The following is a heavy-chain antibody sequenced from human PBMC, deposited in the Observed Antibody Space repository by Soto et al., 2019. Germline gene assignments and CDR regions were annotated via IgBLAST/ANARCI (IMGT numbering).Heavy chain of an antibody. CDR1: GGSISSRSYY. V-gene: IGHV4-39*01. D-gene: IGHD5-12*01. Sequence: FETLSLTCTVSGGSISSRSYYRGWIRQTTRKGLERIGNIYYSGSNYYNPSLKSRVTISADTSKNQFSLKLSSVTDADTAVYYCASLYSGYDLNRYYFDYWGQGTLVTVTS. J-gene: IGHJ4*02. CDR3: ASLYSGYDLNRYYFDY. CDR2: IYYSGSN.